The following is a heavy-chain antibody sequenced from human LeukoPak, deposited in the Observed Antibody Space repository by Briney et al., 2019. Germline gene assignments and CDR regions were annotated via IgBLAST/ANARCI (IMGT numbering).Heavy chain of an antibody. J-gene: IGHJ5*02. Sequence: ASVKVSCKASGYTFTGYYMHWVRQAPGQGLEWMGWINPNSGGTNYAQKFQGRVTMTTDTSTSTAYMELRSLRSDDTAVYYCARSNVRGVIIQTINWFDPWGQGTLVTVSS. CDR2: INPNSGGT. CDR3: ARSNVRGVIIQTINWFDP. D-gene: IGHD3-10*01. V-gene: IGHV1-2*02. CDR1: GYTFTGYY.